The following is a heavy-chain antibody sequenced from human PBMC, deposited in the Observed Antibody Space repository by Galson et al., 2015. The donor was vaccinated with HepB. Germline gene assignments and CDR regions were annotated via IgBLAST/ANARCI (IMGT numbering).Heavy chain of an antibody. CDR2: IIPMFGTT. CDR1: GVTFSSYA. CDR3: ARGPPGYPLYFLQ. D-gene: IGHD5-12*01. Sequence: SVKVSCKAPGVTFSSYAISWVRQAPGQGLEWMGGIIPMFGTTSYAQKLQGRVTITADESTTTGYMELRSLRSEDTAVYYCARGPPGYPLYFLQWGQGTLVTVSS. V-gene: IGHV1-69*13. J-gene: IGHJ1*01.